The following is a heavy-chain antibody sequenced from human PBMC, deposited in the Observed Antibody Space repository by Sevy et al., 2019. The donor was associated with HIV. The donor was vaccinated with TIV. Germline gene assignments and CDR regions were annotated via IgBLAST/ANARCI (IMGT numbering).Heavy chain of an antibody. CDR2: ISYDGSNK. CDR1: GFTFSSYA. V-gene: IGHV3-30-3*01. CDR3: ARGRIAAAGTLDWFDP. J-gene: IGHJ5*02. Sequence: GGSLRLSCAASGFTFSSYAMHWVRQAPGKGLEWVAVISYDGSNKYYADSVKGRFTISRDNSKNTLYLQMNSLRAEDTAVYYCARGRIAAAGTLDWFDPWGQGTVVTVSS. D-gene: IGHD6-13*01.